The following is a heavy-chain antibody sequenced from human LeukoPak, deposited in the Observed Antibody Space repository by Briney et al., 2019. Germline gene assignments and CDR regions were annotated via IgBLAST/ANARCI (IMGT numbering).Heavy chain of an antibody. J-gene: IGHJ1*01. V-gene: IGHV3-23*01. Sequence: GGSLRLSCAASGFPFSTYAMNWVRQAPGKGLEWVSVITGSGGFTQYADSVKGRFTISRDNSKNTVYLQMNSLRAEDTAVYYCASAQWELLYWGQGTLVTVSS. CDR2: ITGSGGFT. CDR3: ASAQWELLY. CDR1: GFPFSTYA. D-gene: IGHD1-26*01.